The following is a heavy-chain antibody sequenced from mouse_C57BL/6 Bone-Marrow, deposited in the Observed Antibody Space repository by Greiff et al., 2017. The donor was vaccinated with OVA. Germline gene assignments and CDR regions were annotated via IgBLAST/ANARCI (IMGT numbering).Heavy chain of an antibody. J-gene: IGHJ4*01. D-gene: IGHD1-1*01. V-gene: IGHV5-9-1*02. CDR1: GFTFSSYA. CDR3: TRDPRFYYGSRIAMDY. CDR2: ISSGGNYI. Sequence: EVMLVESGEGLVKPGGSLKLSCAASGFTFSSYAMSWVRQTPEKRLEWVAYISSGGNYIYSADTVKGRFTISRDNARNTLYLQMSSLKSEDTAMYYCTRDPRFYYGSRIAMDYWGQGTSVTVSS.